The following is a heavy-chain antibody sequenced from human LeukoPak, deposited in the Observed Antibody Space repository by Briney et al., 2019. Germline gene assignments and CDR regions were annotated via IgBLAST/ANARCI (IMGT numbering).Heavy chain of an antibody. CDR3: AGVFGALGPRRRGYQQQDFDY. J-gene: IGHJ4*02. V-gene: IGHV1-69*05. Sequence: IXXXFGTANYAQKFQGRVTITTDESTSTAYMELSSLRSEDTAVYYCAGVFGALGPRRRGYQQQDFDYWGQGTLVTVSS. CDR2: IXXXFGTA. D-gene: IGHD3-22*01.